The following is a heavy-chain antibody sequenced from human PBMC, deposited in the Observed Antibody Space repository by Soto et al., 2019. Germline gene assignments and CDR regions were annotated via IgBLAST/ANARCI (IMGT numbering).Heavy chain of an antibody. J-gene: IGHJ6*03. CDR1: GYSFTSYW. CDR3: ARHQVVPAANYYYYMDV. CDR2: IYPGDSGT. D-gene: IGHD2-2*01. V-gene: IGHV5-51*01. Sequence: PGESLKISCKGSGYSFTSYWIGWVRQMPGKGLEWMGIIYPGDSGTRYSPSFQGQVTISADKSISTAYLQWSSLKASDTAMYYCARHQVVPAANYYYYMDVWGKGTTVTVSS.